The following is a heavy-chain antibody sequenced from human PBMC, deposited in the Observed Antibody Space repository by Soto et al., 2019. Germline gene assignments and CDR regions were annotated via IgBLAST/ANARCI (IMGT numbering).Heavy chain of an antibody. CDR3: ARGGSCYTWFNEF. D-gene: IGHD3-22*01. J-gene: IGHJ4*02. Sequence: QEQLVQSGAEVKKPGSSVKVSCKASGGLFSSYPISWVRQVPGQGLEWMGGIIPVFQTAYYTQRFQGRVTIAADESTSTAYMELSSLGSEDTAIYYCARGGSCYTWFNEFWGQGTLVTVSS. V-gene: IGHV1-69*01. CDR2: IIPVFQTA. CDR1: GGLFSSYP.